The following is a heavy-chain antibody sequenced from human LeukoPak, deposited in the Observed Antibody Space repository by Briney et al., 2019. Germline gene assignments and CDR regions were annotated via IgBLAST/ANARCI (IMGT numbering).Heavy chain of an antibody. CDR3: AREGGGPLEPFDY. CDR2: ISYDGSNK. CDR1: GFTFSSYA. Sequence: GRSLRLSCAASGFTFSSYAMHWVRQAPGKGLEWVAVISYDGSNKYYADSVKGRFTISRDNSKNTLYLQMNSLRAEDTAVYYCAREGGGPLEPFDYWGQGTLVTVSS. D-gene: IGHD1-1*01. V-gene: IGHV3-30*14. J-gene: IGHJ4*02.